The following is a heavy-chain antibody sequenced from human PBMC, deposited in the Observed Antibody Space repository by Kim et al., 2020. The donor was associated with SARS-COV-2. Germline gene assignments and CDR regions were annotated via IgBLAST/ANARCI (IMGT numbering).Heavy chain of an antibody. D-gene: IGHD3-9*01. Sequence: ADSVKGRFTISRDNAKNSLYLQMNSLRAEDTAVYYCASSFQGRFLTGYPSWGQGTLVTVSS. J-gene: IGHJ4*02. V-gene: IGHV3-11*03. CDR3: ASSFQGRFLTGYPS.